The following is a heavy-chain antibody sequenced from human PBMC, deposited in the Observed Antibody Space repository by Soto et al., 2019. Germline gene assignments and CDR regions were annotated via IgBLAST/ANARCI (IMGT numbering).Heavy chain of an antibody. CDR1: GFTFSNHA. CDR2: ISAGGGGT. Sequence: PGGSLRLSCIASGFTFSNHAMTWVRQAPGKGLEWVSYISAGGGGTYYADSVKGRFTISRDNSKNTLSLQMNILTAEDTAVYYWANYCEGGICKIEYWGQGTLVTVSS. D-gene: IGHD2-15*01. J-gene: IGHJ4*02. V-gene: IGHV3-23*01. CDR3: ANYCEGGICKIEY.